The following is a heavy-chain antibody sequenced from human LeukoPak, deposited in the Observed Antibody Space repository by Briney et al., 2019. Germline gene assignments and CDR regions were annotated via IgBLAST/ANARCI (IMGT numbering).Heavy chain of an antibody. Sequence: GGSLRLSCAASGFSFSNYWMSWVRQAPGQGLEWVANINEDEAKKYYVDSVKGRFTISRDNAKNSLYLQMNSLRAEDTAVYYCATFGPWESDGFDVWGHGTLVTVSS. V-gene: IGHV3-7*01. D-gene: IGHD3-16*01. CDR3: ATFGPWESDGFDV. J-gene: IGHJ3*01. CDR1: GFSFSNYW. CDR2: INEDEAKK.